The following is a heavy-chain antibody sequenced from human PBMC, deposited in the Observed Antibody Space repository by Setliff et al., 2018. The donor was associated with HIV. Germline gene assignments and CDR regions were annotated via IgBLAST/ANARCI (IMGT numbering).Heavy chain of an antibody. CDR3: ARHYSSSWYPYFQH. CDR1: GYSFTSYG. V-gene: IGHV1-18*01. Sequence: ASVKVSCKASGYSFTSYGISWVRQAPGQGLEWTGWISAYNGNTNYAQKLQGRVTMTTDTSSSTAYMELRSLRSDDTAVYYCARHYSSSWYPYFQHWGQGTLVTVSS. CDR2: ISAYNGNT. D-gene: IGHD6-13*01. J-gene: IGHJ1*01.